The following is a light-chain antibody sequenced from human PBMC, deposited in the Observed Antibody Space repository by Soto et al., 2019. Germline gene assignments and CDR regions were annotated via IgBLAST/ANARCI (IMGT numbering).Light chain of an antibody. CDR3: QQYGRSPYT. J-gene: IGKJ2*01. CDR2: GAS. CDR1: QSVSSNY. Sequence: IVLTQSPGTLSLSPGERATLSCRASQSVSSNYLAWYQQKPGQAPRLLMYGASSRATGIPDRFSGSGSGTDSTLTISRLEPEDFAVYYCQQYGRSPYTFGQGTKLEIK. V-gene: IGKV3-20*01.